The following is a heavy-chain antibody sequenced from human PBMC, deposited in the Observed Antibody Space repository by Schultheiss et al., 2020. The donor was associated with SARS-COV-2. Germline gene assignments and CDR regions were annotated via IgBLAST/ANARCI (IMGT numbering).Heavy chain of an antibody. Sequence: GESLKISCAASGFTFSSYAMSWVRQAPGKGLEWVSAISGSGGSTYYADSVKGRFTISRDNSKNTLYLQMNSLRAEDTAVYYCAKVGQQLPPYYYYYYMDVWGKGTTVTVSS. CDR2: ISGSGGST. J-gene: IGHJ6*03. CDR1: GFTFSSYA. CDR3: AKVGQQLPPYYYYYYMDV. D-gene: IGHD6-13*01. V-gene: IGHV3-23*01.